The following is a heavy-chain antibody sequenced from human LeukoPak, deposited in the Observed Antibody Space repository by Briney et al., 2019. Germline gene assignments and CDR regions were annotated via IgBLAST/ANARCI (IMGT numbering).Heavy chain of an antibody. V-gene: IGHV4-39*07. Sequence: PSETLSLTCTVSGGSITSGSYYWGWIRQYPGKGLEWIGNIYYNGSTYYNPSLKSRVTISVDTSKNQFSLKLRSVTAADTAVYYCAREVVTASTPDYWGQGTLVTVSS. J-gene: IGHJ4*02. CDR3: AREVVTASTPDY. CDR2: IYYNGST. CDR1: GGSITSGSYY. D-gene: IGHD2-21*02.